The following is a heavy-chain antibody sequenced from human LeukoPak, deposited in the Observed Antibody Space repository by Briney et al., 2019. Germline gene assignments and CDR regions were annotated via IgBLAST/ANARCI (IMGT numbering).Heavy chain of an antibody. J-gene: IGHJ4*02. V-gene: IGHV3-21*01. CDR2: FSTSSSHI. CDR3: ARDGGWVLVTEIEY. D-gene: IGHD3-9*01. CDR1: GFTFSSYS. Sequence: GGSLRLSCAASGFTFSSYSMNWVRQAPGKGLEWVSYFSTSSSHIYYADSVKGRFTISRDNAKNSLYLQMNSLRAEDTAVYYCARDGGWVLVTEIEYWGQGILVTVSS.